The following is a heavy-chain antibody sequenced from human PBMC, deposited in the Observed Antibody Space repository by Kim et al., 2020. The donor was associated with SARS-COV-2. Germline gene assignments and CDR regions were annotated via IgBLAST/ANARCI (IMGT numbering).Heavy chain of an antibody. J-gene: IGHJ4*02. D-gene: IGHD2-8*02. CDR2: IYYSGST. CDR1: GGSVSSGSYY. V-gene: IGHV4-61*01. Sequence: SETLSLTCTVSGGSVSSGSYYWSWIRQPPGKGLEWIGYIYYSGSTNYNPSLKSRVTISVDTSKNQFSLKLSSVTAADTAVYYCARWGVLAFDYWGQGTLVTVSS. CDR3: ARWGVLAFDY.